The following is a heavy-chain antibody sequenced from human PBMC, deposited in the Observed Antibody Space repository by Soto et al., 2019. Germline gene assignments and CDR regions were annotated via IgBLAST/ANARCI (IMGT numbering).Heavy chain of an antibody. J-gene: IGHJ4*02. CDR2: IYYSGST. V-gene: IGHV4-31*03. D-gene: IGHD4-17*01. CDR1: GGSISSGGYY. Sequence: QVQLQESGPGLVKPSQTLSLTCTVSGGSISSGGYYWSWIRQHPGKGLEWIGYIYYSGSTYYNPSLKSRFTTPVDTSKNQFSLKLSSVTAADTAVYYCAREGMTTVTTIYWGQGTLVTVSS. CDR3: AREGMTTVTTIY.